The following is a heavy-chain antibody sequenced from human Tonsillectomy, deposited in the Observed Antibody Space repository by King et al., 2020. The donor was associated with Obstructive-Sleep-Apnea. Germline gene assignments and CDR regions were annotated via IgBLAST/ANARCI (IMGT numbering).Heavy chain of an antibody. CDR2: ISSSGSMK. V-gene: IGHV3-11*01. CDR1: GFTFSDYD. Sequence: VQLVESGGGLVKPGGSLRLSCAASGFTFSDYDMTRIRQAPGKGLEWVSYISSSGSMKYYADSVKGRFSISRDNAKKSLYLQMNSLRAEDTAVYYCASSSGYFDYWGQGTLVTVSS. D-gene: IGHD3-22*01. J-gene: IGHJ4*02. CDR3: ASSSGYFDY.